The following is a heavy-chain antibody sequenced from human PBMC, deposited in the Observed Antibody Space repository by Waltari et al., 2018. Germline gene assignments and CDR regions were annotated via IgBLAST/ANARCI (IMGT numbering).Heavy chain of an antibody. D-gene: IGHD6-13*01. CDR2: NRNKAKSYTT. Sequence: ELQLVESGGGLVQPGGSLRLSCAASGFTFSDHYMDWVRQAPGKGLEWVGRNRNKAKSYTTEYAAYVKGRFTISRDDSKNSLYLQMNSLQTEDTAVYYCARVYSSSWSGSYFDCWGQGTLVTVSS. J-gene: IGHJ4*02. V-gene: IGHV3-72*01. CDR1: GFTFSDHY. CDR3: ARVYSSSWSGSYFDC.